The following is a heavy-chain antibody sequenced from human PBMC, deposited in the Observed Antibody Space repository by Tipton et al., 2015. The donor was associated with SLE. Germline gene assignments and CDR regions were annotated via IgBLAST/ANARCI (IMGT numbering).Heavy chain of an antibody. V-gene: IGHV4-59*01. Sequence: TLSLTCTVSGGSISSYYWSWIRQPPGKGLEWIGYIYYSGSSNYNPSLKSRVTISVDTSKNQFSLKLSSVTAADTAVYYCAREVGYGDLNWFDPWGQGTLVTVSS. CDR2: IYYSGSS. J-gene: IGHJ5*02. CDR1: GGSISSYY. D-gene: IGHD4-17*01. CDR3: AREVGYGDLNWFDP.